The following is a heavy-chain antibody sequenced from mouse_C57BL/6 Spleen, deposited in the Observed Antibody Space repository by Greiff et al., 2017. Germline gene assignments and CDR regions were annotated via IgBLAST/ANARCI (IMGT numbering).Heavy chain of an antibody. D-gene: IGHD2-12*01. CDR1: GYTFTSYW. CDR3: ARSLYDVWFAD. CDR2: IDPSDSET. Sequence: VKLMESGAELVRPGSSVKLSCKASGYTFTSYWMHWVKQRPIQGLAWIGNIDPSDSETHYNQKFKDKATLTVNKSSSTASLQLSILTSEASAVYYCARSLYDVWFADWGQGTLVTVSA. V-gene: IGHV1-52*01. J-gene: IGHJ3*01.